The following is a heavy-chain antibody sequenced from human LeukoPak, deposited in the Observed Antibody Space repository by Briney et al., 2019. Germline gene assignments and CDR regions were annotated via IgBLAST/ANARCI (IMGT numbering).Heavy chain of an antibody. J-gene: IGHJ4*02. CDR1: GFTFSSYG. CDR2: IRYDGSNK. D-gene: IGHD3-22*01. V-gene: IGHV3-30*02. CDR3: AKDLVGYYYDSSGYYPQDY. Sequence: GGSLRLSCAASGFTFSSYGMHWVRQAPGKGLEWVAFIRYDGSNKYYADSVKGRFTISRDNSKNTLYLRMNSLRAEDTAVYYCAKDLVGYYYDSSGYYPQDYWGQGTLVTVSS.